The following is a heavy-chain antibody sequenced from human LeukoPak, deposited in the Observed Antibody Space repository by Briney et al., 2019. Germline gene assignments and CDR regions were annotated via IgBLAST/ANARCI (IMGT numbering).Heavy chain of an antibody. D-gene: IGHD3-10*01. J-gene: IGHJ4*02. Sequence: ASVKVSCKASGYTLTELSMHWVRQAPGKGLEWMGGFDPEDGETIYAQKFQGRVTMTEDTSTDTAYMELSSLRSEDTAVYYCATHLITMVRDTSYYWGQGTLVTVSS. V-gene: IGHV1-24*01. CDR3: ATHLITMVRDTSYY. CDR1: GYTLTELS. CDR2: FDPEDGET.